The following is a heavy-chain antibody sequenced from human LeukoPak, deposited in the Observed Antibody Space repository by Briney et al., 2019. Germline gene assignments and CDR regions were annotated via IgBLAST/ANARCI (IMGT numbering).Heavy chain of an antibody. J-gene: IGHJ6*03. CDR2: IRCDGSNK. D-gene: IGHD3-10*01. Sequence: GGSLRLSCAASGFTFSSYAMHWVRQAPGKGLEWVAFIRCDGSNKYYADSVKGRFTISRDNSKNTLYLQMNSLRAEGTAVYYCAKDHLYYGSGSYPMDVWGKGTTVTISS. V-gene: IGHV3-30*02. CDR1: GFTFSSYA. CDR3: AKDHLYYGSGSYPMDV.